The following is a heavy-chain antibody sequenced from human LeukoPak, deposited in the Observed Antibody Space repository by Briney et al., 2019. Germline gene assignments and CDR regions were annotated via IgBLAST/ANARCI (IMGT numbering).Heavy chain of an antibody. CDR2: IWNDGSNK. CDR1: GFTFRNYG. CDR3: ARRDDGSGSFYNGLDTFDI. D-gene: IGHD3-10*01. V-gene: IGHV3-33*01. Sequence: GRSLRLSCAASGFTFRNYGMHWVRQAPVKGLEWVAVIWNDGSNKYYGGSVKGRFTISRDNSKNTLSLQMNSLRAEDTAVYYCARRDDGSGSFYNGLDTFDIWGLGTMVTVSS. J-gene: IGHJ3*02.